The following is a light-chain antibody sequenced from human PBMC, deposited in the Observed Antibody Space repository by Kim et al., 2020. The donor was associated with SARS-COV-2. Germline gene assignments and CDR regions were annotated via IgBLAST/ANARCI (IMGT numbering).Light chain of an antibody. CDR3: LQHIAYPWT. J-gene: IGKJ1*01. Sequence: DIQMTQSPSSLSASVGDRVTITCRASRVIRNDLAWYQQKPGKAPKRLIYEASSLQSGVPSRFSGSVSGTEFPLTISSLQPEDFAPYFCLQHIAYPWTFGQGTKVDIK. V-gene: IGKV1-17*01. CDR1: RVIRND. CDR2: EAS.